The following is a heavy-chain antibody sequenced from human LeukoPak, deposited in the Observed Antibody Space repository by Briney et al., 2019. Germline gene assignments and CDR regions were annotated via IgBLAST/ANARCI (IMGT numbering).Heavy chain of an antibody. J-gene: IGHJ4*02. CDR3: ASEDHFHRTTGTTSPDY. D-gene: IGHD1-1*01. Sequence: VASVKVSCKASGYTFTDYFMHWVRQAPGQGLEWMGWINPNSGGTNYAQKFQGRVTMTRDTSISTAYMELSRLRSDDTAVYYCASEDHFHRTTGTTSPDYWGQGTLVTVSS. V-gene: IGHV1-2*02. CDR1: GYTFTDYF. CDR2: INPNSGGT.